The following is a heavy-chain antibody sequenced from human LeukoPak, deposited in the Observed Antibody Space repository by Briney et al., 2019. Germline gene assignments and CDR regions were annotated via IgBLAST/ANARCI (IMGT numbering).Heavy chain of an antibody. Sequence: KASETLSLTCAVSGYSISSGYYWGWIRQPPGKGLEWIGSIYHRGSTYYNPSLKSRVTISVDTSKNQFSLKLSSVTAADTAVYYCARADSSGYDNWFDPWGQGTLVTVSS. J-gene: IGHJ5*02. CDR1: GYSISSGYY. CDR3: ARADSSGYDNWFDP. CDR2: IYHRGST. D-gene: IGHD3-22*01. V-gene: IGHV4-38-2*01.